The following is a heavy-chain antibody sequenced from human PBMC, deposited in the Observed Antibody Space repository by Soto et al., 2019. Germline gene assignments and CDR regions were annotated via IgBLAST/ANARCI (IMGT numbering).Heavy chain of an antibody. CDR2: ISYDGSNK. V-gene: IGHV3-30*18. Sequence: QVQLVESGGGVVQPGRSLRLSCAASGFTFSSYGMHWVRQAPGKGLEWVAVISYDGSNKYYADSVKGRFTISRDNSKNALYLQMNSLRGEATAVYYCAKGVVVVPAETYYFDYWGQGTLVTVAS. CDR3: AKGVVVVPAETYYFDY. CDR1: GFTFSSYG. J-gene: IGHJ4*02. D-gene: IGHD2-2*01.